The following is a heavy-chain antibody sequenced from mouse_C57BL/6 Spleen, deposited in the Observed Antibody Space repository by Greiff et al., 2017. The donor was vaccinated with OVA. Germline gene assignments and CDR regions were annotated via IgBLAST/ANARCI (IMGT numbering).Heavy chain of an antibody. D-gene: IGHD2-4*01. CDR3: ARPYEDDFWIAY. CDR1: GFTFSDYG. CDR2: ISNGGGSI. Sequence: EVKVVESGGGLVKPGGSLKLSCAASGFTFSDYGMHWVRQTPEKGLEWVAYISNGGGSIYYADTVKGRFTISRDNAKNTLFLQMNSLRSEDTAMYYCARPYEDDFWIAYWGQGTSVTVSA. V-gene: IGHV5-17*01. J-gene: IGHJ3*01.